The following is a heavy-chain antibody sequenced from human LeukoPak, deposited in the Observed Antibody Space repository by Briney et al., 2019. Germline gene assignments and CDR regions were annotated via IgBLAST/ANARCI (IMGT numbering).Heavy chain of an antibody. CDR1: GGSISSSSYY. D-gene: IGHD1-1*01. CDR2: IYYSGST. CDR3: ARQNAKTGTDFDY. J-gene: IGHJ4*02. Sequence: PSETLSLTCTVSGGSISSSSYYWGWIRQPPGKGLEWIGSIYYSGSTYYNPSLKSRVTISVDTSKNQFSLKLSSVTAADTAVYYCARQNAKTGTDFDYWGQGTLVTVSS. V-gene: IGHV4-39*01.